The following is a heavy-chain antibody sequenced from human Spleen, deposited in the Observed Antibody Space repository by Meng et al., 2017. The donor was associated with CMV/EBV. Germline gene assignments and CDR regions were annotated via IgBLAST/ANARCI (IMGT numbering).Heavy chain of an antibody. V-gene: IGHV1-18*01. CDR1: GYTFTSYG. Sequence: QVHRVKSGDEVKKPGASVKVSCQASGYTFTSYGISWVRQAPGQGLEWMGWISAYNGNTNYAQKLQGRVTMTTDTSTSTAYMELRSLRSDDTAVYYCARGGRVHPYYYYYYMDVWGKGTTVTVSS. CDR2: ISAYNGNT. D-gene: IGHD4/OR15-4a*01. CDR3: ARGGRVHPYYYYYYMDV. J-gene: IGHJ6*03.